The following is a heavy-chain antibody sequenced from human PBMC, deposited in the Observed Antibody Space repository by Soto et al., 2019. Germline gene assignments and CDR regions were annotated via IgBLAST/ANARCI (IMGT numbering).Heavy chain of an antibody. CDR2: INPNSGGT. D-gene: IGHD3-22*01. J-gene: IGHJ5*02. V-gene: IGHV1-2*02. Sequence: AASVKVSCKASGYTFTGYYMHWVRQAPGQGLEWMGWINPNSGGTNYAQKFQGRVTMTRDTSISTAYTELSSLRSEDTAVYYCARDHPFLVTMNHNWFDPWGQGTLVTVSS. CDR3: ARDHPFLVTMNHNWFDP. CDR1: GYTFTGYY.